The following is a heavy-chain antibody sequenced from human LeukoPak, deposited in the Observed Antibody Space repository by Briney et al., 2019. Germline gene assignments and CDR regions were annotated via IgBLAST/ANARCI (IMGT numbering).Heavy chain of an antibody. Sequence: GGSLRLSCAASGFTFSSYAMSWVRQAPEKGLEWVSAISGSGGSTYYADSVKGRFTISRDNSKNTLYLQMNSLRAEDTAVYYCAKSWLRQFLFDYWGQGTLVTVSS. CDR2: ISGSGGST. CDR3: AKSWLRQFLFDY. J-gene: IGHJ4*02. V-gene: IGHV3-23*01. CDR1: GFTFSSYA. D-gene: IGHD5-12*01.